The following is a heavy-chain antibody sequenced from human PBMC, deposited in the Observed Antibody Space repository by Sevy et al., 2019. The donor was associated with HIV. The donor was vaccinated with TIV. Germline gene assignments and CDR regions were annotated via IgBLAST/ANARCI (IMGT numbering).Heavy chain of an antibody. CDR2: IYYSGTT. Sequence: SETLSLTCSVSGGSITSYYWGWIRQPPGKGLEWIGYIYYSGTTNYNPSLKSRVTISVDTSMNQFSLKMRSVTAADTAVYYCARRSHYASAWYNYWGQGTLVTVSS. CDR1: GGSITSYY. V-gene: IGHV4-59*01. J-gene: IGHJ4*02. D-gene: IGHD6-19*01. CDR3: ARRSHYASAWYNY.